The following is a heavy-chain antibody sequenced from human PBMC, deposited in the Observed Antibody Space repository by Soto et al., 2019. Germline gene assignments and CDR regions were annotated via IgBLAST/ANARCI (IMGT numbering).Heavy chain of an antibody. J-gene: IGHJ6*02. CDR2: IYYSGST. CDR3: ARLNGYCVSTGCHGYYGMDV. CDR1: GGSISSGGYY. V-gene: IGHV4-31*03. D-gene: IGHD2-2*03. Sequence: SETLSLTCTVSGGSISSGGYYWSWIRQHPGKGLEWIGYIYYSGSTYYHPSLLSRVTISADTSMNEFSLRLSSVTAADTAVYYCARLNGYCVSTGCHGYYGMDVWGQGTTVTVSS.